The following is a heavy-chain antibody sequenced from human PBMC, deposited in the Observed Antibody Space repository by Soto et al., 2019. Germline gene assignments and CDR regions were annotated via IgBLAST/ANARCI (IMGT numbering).Heavy chain of an antibody. Sequence: PVESLKISCNVSGYTFTSYWIGWVRQIPVKGLEWMGIIYPGDSDTRYSPSFQGQLTISADKSISTAYLQWSSLKASDTAMYYCARLGSGSYYNAFDIWGQGTMVTVSS. V-gene: IGHV5-51*01. CDR2: IYPGDSDT. J-gene: IGHJ3*02. D-gene: IGHD1-26*01. CDR3: ARLGSGSYYNAFDI. CDR1: GYTFTSYW.